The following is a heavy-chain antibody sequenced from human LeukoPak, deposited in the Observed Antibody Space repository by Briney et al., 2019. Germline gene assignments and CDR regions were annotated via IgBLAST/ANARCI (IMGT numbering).Heavy chain of an antibody. CDR3: ARAHPRAITLIRGVSDY. D-gene: IGHD3-10*01. CDR1: GFSFSDYD. V-gene: IGHV3-30*02. J-gene: IGHJ4*02. Sequence: PGGSLRLSCAASGFSFSDYDMHWVRQAPGKGLEWVTFIRYDGTNTYADSVKGRFTISRDNSKNTVYLQMNSLRTEDTAVYYCARAHPRAITLIRGVSDYWGQGTLVTVSS. CDR2: IRYDGTNT.